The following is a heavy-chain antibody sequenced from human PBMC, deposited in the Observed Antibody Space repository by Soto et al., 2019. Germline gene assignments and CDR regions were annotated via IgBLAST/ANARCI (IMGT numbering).Heavy chain of an antibody. V-gene: IGHV3-48*01. J-gene: IGHJ4*02. CDR1: GFTFSSYS. CDR2: ISSSSSTI. Sequence: PGGSLRLSCAASGFTFSSYSMNWVRQAPGKGLEWVSYISSSSSTIYYADSVKGRFTISRDNAKNSLYLQMNSLRAEDTAVYYCARILEFWSGYVLVPIAFDYWGQGTLVTVSS. CDR3: ARILEFWSGYVLVPIAFDY. D-gene: IGHD3-3*01.